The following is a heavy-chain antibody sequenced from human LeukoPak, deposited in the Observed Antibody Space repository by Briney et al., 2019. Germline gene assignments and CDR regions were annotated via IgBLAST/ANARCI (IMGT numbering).Heavy chain of an antibody. V-gene: IGHV4-34*01. CDR1: GGSFSGYY. CDR2: INHSGST. Sequence: SETLSLTCAVYGGSFSGYYWSWIRQPPGKGLEWIGEINHSGSTNYNPSLKSRVTISVDTSKNQFSLKLSSVTAADTAVYYCARGFYSSGWCFYWGQGTLVTVSS. J-gene: IGHJ4*02. D-gene: IGHD6-19*01. CDR3: ARGFYSSGWCFY.